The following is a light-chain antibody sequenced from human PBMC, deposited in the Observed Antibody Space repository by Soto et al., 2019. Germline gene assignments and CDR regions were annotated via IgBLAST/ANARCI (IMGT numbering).Light chain of an antibody. CDR3: QQYYDTPPT. CDR2: WAS. V-gene: IGKV4-1*01. Sequence: DIVMTQSPDSLAVSLGERATINCKSSRTVFYDSNKKNFLACYQQKAGQPPRLLIYWASTRESGVPDRFSGSGSGAKFTSTMSRLQAEDVAVYFCQQYYDTPPTFGQGTKVEIE. J-gene: IGKJ1*01. CDR1: RTVFYDSNKKNF.